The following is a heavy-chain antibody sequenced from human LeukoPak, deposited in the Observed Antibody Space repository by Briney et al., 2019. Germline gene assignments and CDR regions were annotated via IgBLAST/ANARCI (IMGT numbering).Heavy chain of an antibody. J-gene: IGHJ6*03. Sequence: GGSLRLSCAASGFTFSSYWMSWVRQAPGKGLEWVANIKQDGSEKYYVDSVKGRFTISRDKAKNSLYLQMNSLRAEDTAVYYCARLPNSSGWYRYYYYYMDVWGKGTTVTVSS. CDR3: ARLPNSSGWYRYYYYYMDV. CDR2: IKQDGSEK. CDR1: GFTFSSYW. V-gene: IGHV3-7*01. D-gene: IGHD6-19*01.